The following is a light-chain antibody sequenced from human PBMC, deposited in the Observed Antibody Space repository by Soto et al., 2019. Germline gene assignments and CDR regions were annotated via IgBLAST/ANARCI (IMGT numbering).Light chain of an antibody. V-gene: IGKV1-39*01. CDR3: QQSYSTPHT. CDR2: AAS. CDR1: QSISSY. Sequence: DIQMTQSPSSLSASVGDRVTITCRASQSISSYLNWYQQKPGKAPMLLIYAASSLQSGVPSRFSGRGSGTDFTLTISSLQPEDFATYYCQQSYSTPHTFGGGTKVDIK. J-gene: IGKJ4*02.